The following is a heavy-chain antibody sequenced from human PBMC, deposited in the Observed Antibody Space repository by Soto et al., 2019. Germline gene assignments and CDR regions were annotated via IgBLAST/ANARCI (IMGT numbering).Heavy chain of an antibody. V-gene: IGHV3-9*01. CDR2: ISWNSGSV. CDR1: GFTFDDYG. Sequence: EIQLVESGGGLVQPGRSLRLSCAASGFTFDDYGMHWVRQAPGKGLEWVSGISWNSGSVGYADSVKGRFTISRDSAKNSLYLQMDSLSAEDTALYYCAKDIAYDILTGYRNWFDSWGQGTLVTVSS. CDR3: AKDIAYDILTGYRNWFDS. J-gene: IGHJ5*01. D-gene: IGHD3-9*01.